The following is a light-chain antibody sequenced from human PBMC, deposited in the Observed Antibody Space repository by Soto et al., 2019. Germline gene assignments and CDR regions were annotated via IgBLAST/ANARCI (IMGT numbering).Light chain of an antibody. V-gene: IGKV1-27*01. CDR3: EKYTSAPRT. CDR2: DAS. CDR1: QGIGNY. J-gene: IGKJ1*01. Sequence: DIQMTQSPSSLSASLGDRVTITCRASQGIGNYLAWYQLQPGKVPKLLIYDASTLQSGVPARLSGSGSGTDVTLTISSLQPEDVATYFCEKYTSAPRTFGQGTPVEI.